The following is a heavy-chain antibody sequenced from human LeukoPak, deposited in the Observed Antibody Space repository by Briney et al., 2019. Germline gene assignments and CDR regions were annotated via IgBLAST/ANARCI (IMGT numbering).Heavy chain of an antibody. J-gene: IGHJ4*02. CDR1: GGSISIYY. D-gene: IGHD6-13*01. Sequence: SETLSLTCTVSGGSISIYYWSWIRQPPGKGLGWIGYIYYSGSTNYNPSLKSRVTISVDTSKNQFSLKLSSVTAADTAVYYCARTIAAAATDPGYFDYWGQGTLVTVSS. CDR2: IYYSGST. V-gene: IGHV4-59*01. CDR3: ARTIAAAATDPGYFDY.